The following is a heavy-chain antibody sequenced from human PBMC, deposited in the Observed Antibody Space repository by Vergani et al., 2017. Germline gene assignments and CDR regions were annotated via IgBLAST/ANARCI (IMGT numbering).Heavy chain of an antibody. Sequence: QLQLQESGPGLVKPSETLSLTCTVSGGSISSSSYYWGWIRQPPGKGLEWIGSIYYSGSTYYNPSLKSRVTISVDTSKNQFSLKLSSVTAADTAVYYCASGAVWDGDYVLYYYYGMDVWGQGTTVTVSS. V-gene: IGHV4-39*07. CDR1: GGSISSSSYY. CDR2: IYYSGST. J-gene: IGHJ6*02. D-gene: IGHD4-17*01. CDR3: ASGAVWDGDYVLYYYYGMDV.